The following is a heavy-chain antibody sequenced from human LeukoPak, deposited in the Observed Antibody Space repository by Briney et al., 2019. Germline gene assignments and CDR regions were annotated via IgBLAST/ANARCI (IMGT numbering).Heavy chain of an antibody. Sequence: GRSLRLSCAASGFTFSSYGMHWVRQAPGKGLEWVAVIWYDGSNEYYADSVKGRFTISRDNSKNTLYLQMNSLRAEDTAVYYCARDHHTITDYYYGMDVWGKGTTVTVSS. CDR1: GFTFSSYG. J-gene: IGHJ6*04. CDR3: ARDHHTITDYYYGMDV. D-gene: IGHD1-14*01. V-gene: IGHV3-33*01. CDR2: IWYDGSNE.